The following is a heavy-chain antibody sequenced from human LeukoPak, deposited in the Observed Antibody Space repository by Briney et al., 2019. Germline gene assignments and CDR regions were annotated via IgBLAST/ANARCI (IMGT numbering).Heavy chain of an antibody. J-gene: IGHJ4*02. CDR3: ARMARGSHTDY. V-gene: IGHV3-48*01. CDR2: ISSSSSTI. Sequence: GSLRLSCAASGFTFSSYSMNWVRQAPGKGLEWVSYISSSSSTIYYADSVKGRFTISRDNAKNSLYLQMNSLRAEDTAVYYCARMARGSHTDYWGQGTLVTVSS. D-gene: IGHD5-12*01. CDR1: GFTFSSYS.